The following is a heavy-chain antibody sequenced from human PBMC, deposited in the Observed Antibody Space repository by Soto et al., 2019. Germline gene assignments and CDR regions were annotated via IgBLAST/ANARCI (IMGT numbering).Heavy chain of an antibody. D-gene: IGHD3-10*01. J-gene: IGHJ4*02. CDR1: GCSISSYY. CDR2: IYYSGST. V-gene: IGHV4-59*01. CDR3: ARARFGELPTYYFDY. Sequence: SETLSLTCTVSGCSISSYYWSWIRQPPGKGLEWIGYIYYSGSTNYNPSLKSRVTISVDTSKNQFSLKLSSVTAADTAVYYCARARFGELPTYYFDYWGQGTLVTVSS.